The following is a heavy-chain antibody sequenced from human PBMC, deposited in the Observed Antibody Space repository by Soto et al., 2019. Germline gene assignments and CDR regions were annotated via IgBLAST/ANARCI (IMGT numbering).Heavy chain of an antibody. CDR1: GGTFSTYA. J-gene: IGHJ6*02. V-gene: IGHV1-69*01. D-gene: IGHD2-15*01. Sequence: QVQLVQSGAEVKKPGSSVKVSCKAPGGTFSTYAISWVRQAPGQGLEWMGGVIPIFGTPKYAQKFQGRVTITADESTSTGCMERRSLRSEDTAVYYCARSQGGSSSLDIYYYYYYGMDVWGQGTTVTVSS. CDR3: ARSQGGSSSLDIYYYYYYGMDV. CDR2: VIPIFGTP.